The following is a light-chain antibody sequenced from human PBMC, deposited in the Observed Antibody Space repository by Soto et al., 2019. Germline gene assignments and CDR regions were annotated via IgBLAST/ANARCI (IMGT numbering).Light chain of an antibody. Sequence: EVVLTQSPGTVSLSPGERATLSCRASQSVSSSYLAWYQQKPGQAPRLLIYGASSRATGIPDRFSGSGSGTDFTLTISRLEPEDFAVYFCQQYGRSPTFGGGTKVDI. CDR1: QSVSSSY. J-gene: IGKJ4*01. V-gene: IGKV3-20*01. CDR3: QQYGRSPT. CDR2: GAS.